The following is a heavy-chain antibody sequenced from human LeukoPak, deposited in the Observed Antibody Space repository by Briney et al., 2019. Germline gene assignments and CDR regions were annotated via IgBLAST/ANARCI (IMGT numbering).Heavy chain of an antibody. Sequence: SETLSLTCTVSGGSISSGSYYWSWIRQPAGKGLEWIGRIYTSGSTNYNPSLKSRVTISVDTSKNQFSLKLSSVTAADTAVYYCARDLGIANFDYWGQGTLVTVSS. J-gene: IGHJ4*02. CDR2: IYTSGST. CDR3: ARDLGIANFDY. D-gene: IGHD6-13*01. V-gene: IGHV4-61*02. CDR1: GGSISSGSYY.